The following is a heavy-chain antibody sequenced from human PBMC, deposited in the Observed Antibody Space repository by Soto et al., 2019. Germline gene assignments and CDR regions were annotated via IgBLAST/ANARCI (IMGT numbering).Heavy chain of an antibody. CDR2: IYFTGIT. CDR3: ARGRATMVRGVIVWYMDV. J-gene: IGHJ6*03. D-gene: IGHD3-10*01. V-gene: IGHV4-59*12. CDR1: GGSITAYY. Sequence: NPSETLSLTCSVSGGSITAYYWSWIRQSPGKGLEWIGYIYFTGITTYSPSLESRVTISVDTSKNQFSLKLSSVTAADTAVYYCARGRATMVRGVIVWYMDVWGKGTTVTVSS.